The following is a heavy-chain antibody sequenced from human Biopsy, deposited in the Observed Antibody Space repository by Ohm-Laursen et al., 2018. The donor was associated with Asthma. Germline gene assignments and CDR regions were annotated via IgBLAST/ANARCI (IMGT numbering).Heavy chain of an antibody. V-gene: IGHV1-24*01. CDR1: GYSLTDLS. Sequence: ASVKVSCKLSGYSLTDLSMHWVRQAPGQGLEWMGGHDHEEGGTVNARRFQGRVTMTEDTSTDTAYMELSSLSSDDTDVYYCASDFPKDYVRYNFQFWGQGTLVTVSS. CDR3: ASDFPKDYVRYNFQF. CDR2: HDHEEGGT. D-gene: IGHD4-17*01. J-gene: IGHJ4*02.